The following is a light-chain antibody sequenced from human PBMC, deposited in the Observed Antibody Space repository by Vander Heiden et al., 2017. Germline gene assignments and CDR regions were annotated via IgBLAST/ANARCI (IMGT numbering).Light chain of an antibody. CDR3: QQSYSTPYT. Sequence: DIQMTQSPSSLSASVGDRVTITCRASQSSSRYLNWYQQKPGKAPKLLIYDTSSLQSGVPSRCSGSGSGTDFTLTISRLQPEDFATYYWQQSYSTPYTFGLGTKLEIK. CDR2: DTS. V-gene: IGKV1-39*01. J-gene: IGKJ2*01. CDR1: QSSSRY.